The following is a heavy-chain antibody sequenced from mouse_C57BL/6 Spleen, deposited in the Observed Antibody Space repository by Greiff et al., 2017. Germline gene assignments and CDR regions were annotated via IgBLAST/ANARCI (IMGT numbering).Heavy chain of an antibody. CDR1: GYTFTDYE. J-gene: IGHJ2*01. Sequence: QVQLQQSGAELVRPGASVTLSCKASGYTFTDYEMHWVKQTPVHGLEWIGAIDPETGGTAYNQKFKGKAILTADKSSSTAYMELRSLTSEDSAVYYCTRKDYGSSYCFDYWGQGTTLTVSS. D-gene: IGHD1-1*01. CDR2: IDPETGGT. V-gene: IGHV1-15*01. CDR3: TRKDYGSSYCFDY.